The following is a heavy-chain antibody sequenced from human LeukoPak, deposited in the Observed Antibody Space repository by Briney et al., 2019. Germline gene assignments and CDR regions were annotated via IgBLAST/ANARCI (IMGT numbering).Heavy chain of an antibody. CDR1: GYTFTSYG. D-gene: IGHD3-22*01. CDR3: AREVPSITMIDLGGDY. CDR2: ISAYNGNT. J-gene: IGHJ4*02. V-gene: IGHV1-18*01. Sequence: GASVNVSCKASGYTFTSYGISWVRQAPGQGLEWMGWISAYNGNTNYAQKLQGRVTMTTDTSTSTAYMELRSLRSDDTAVYYCAREVPSITMIDLGGDYWGQGTLVTVSS.